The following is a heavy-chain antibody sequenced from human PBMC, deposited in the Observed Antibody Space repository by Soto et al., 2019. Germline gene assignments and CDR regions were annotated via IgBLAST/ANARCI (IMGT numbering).Heavy chain of an antibody. CDR3: VRDEAHYDILTGSSLGRAFDI. V-gene: IGHV4-4*02. CDR2: IYHTGRT. Sequence: QVQLQESGPSLVKPSGTLSLTCVITNTSISSSNWWSWVRQAPGQGLEWIGEIYHTGRTNYAPSLKSLVTMSIDKSNNRVSLRLTSVTAADTAVYYCVRDEAHYDILTGSSLGRAFDIWGQGTMVTVSS. CDR1: NTSISSSNW. D-gene: IGHD3-9*01. J-gene: IGHJ3*02.